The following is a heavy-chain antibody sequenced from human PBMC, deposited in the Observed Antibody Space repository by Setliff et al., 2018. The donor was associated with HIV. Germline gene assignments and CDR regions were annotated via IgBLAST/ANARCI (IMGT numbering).Heavy chain of an antibody. J-gene: IGHJ3*02. CDR3: VKVGPSYYYDSTGYSPDAFDI. CDR1: GGPMRSSSYY. D-gene: IGHD3-22*01. Sequence: SETLSLTCSVSGGPMRSSSYYWSWIRQSAGKELEWIGRIHTSGNIRYNPSLQSRVTMSTDTSNNQFSLKLSSVTAADTAVYYCVKVGPSYYYDSTGYSPDAFDIWGHGTKVTVSS. CDR2: IHTSGNI. V-gene: IGHV4-4*07.